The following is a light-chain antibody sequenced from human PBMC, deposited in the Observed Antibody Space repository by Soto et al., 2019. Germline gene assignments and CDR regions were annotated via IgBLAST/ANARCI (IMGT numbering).Light chain of an antibody. CDR1: QSISNSW. J-gene: IGKJ1*01. CDR2: GAS. Sequence: EIVLTQSPGTLSLSTGERATLSCRASQSISNSWLAWYQQKPGQAPRLLIHGASSRATGIPDRFRGTGSATDFTLTISRLEPEDFAVYYCQQYGSSPWTFGQGTKVEIK. CDR3: QQYGSSPWT. V-gene: IGKV3-20*01.